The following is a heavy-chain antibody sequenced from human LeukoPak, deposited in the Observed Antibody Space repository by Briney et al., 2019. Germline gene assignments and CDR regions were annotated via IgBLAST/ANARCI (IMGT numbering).Heavy chain of an antibody. Sequence: GGSLRLSCAASGFTFSRHGMHWVRQAPGKGLEWLTLIWYDGTNKYYADSVKGRFTISRDNSKNTVYRQMNSLRAEDTAVYYCARDHYYYDSSGYFYDLWGQGTLVTVSS. CDR3: ARDHYYYDSSGYFYDL. D-gene: IGHD3-22*01. J-gene: IGHJ4*02. V-gene: IGHV3-33*01. CDR2: IWYDGTNK. CDR1: GFTFSRHG.